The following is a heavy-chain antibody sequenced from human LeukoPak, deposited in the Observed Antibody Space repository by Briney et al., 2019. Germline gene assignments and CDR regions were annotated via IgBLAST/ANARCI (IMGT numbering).Heavy chain of an antibody. V-gene: IGHV4-59*01. CDR3: ARDLSVGYSSSWFAFDI. CDR1: GGSISSYY. D-gene: IGHD6-13*01. CDR2: IYYSGST. J-gene: IGHJ3*02. Sequence: KPSETLSLTCTVSGGSISSYYWSWIRQPPGKGLEWIGYIYYSGSTNYNPSLKSRVTISVDTSKNQFSLKLSSVTAADTAVYYCARDLSVGYSSSWFAFDIWGQGTMVTVPS.